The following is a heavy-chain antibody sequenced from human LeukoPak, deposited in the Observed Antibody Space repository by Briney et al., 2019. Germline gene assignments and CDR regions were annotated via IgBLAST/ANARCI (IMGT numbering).Heavy chain of an antibody. CDR1: GYTFTSYD. D-gene: IGHD2-2*02. V-gene: IGHV1-8*01. CDR2: MNPNSGNT. CDR3: ARGGGYCSTTSCYTGIIRGWFDS. J-gene: IGHJ5*01. Sequence: ASVKVSCKASGYTFTSYDINWVRQAAGQGPEWMGWMNPNSGNTGYAQKFQGRVTMTTDTSTSTAYMELRSLRSDDTAVYYCARGGGYCSTTSCYTGIIRGWFDSWGQGTLVTVSS.